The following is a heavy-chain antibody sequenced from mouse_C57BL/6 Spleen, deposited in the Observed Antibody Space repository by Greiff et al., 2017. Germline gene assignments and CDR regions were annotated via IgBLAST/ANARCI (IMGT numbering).Heavy chain of an antibody. Sequence: QVQLQQSGAELARPGASVKLSCKASGYTFTSYGISWVKQRTGQGLEWIGEIYPRSGNTYYNEKFKGKATLTADKSSSTAYMELRSLTSENSAVYFCARRGYYSNYGGDYYAMDYWGQGTSVTVSS. CDR1: GYTFTSYG. CDR2: IYPRSGNT. V-gene: IGHV1-81*01. D-gene: IGHD2-5*01. CDR3: ARRGYYSNYGGDYYAMDY. J-gene: IGHJ4*01.